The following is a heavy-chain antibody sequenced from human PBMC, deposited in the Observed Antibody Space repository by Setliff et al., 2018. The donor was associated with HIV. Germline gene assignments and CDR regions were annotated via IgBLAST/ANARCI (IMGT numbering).Heavy chain of an antibody. CDR2: IYKAGKT. CDR1: GLIFSSYE. D-gene: IGHD5-18*01. CDR3: AKGGYGGAYYAAGY. V-gene: IGHV3-53*01. J-gene: IGHJ4*02. Sequence: GGSLRLSCAASGLIFSSYEMNWVRQAPGKGLEWVTLIYKAGKTYYADFVKGRFTIARDDTKNTVSLHMTNLEPGDTAMYYCAKGGYGGAYYAAGYWGQGTKVTVSS.